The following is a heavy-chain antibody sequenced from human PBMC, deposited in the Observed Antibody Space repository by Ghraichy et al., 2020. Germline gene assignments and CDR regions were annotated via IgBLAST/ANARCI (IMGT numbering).Heavy chain of an antibody. Sequence: GGSLRLSCAASGFTFSSYWMSWVRQAPGKGLEWVANIKQDGSEKYYVDSVKGRFTISRDNAKNSLYLQMNSLRAEDTAVYYCAREKGYSSGWYEGLDYWGQGTLVTVSS. V-gene: IGHV3-7*03. CDR1: GFTFSSYW. CDR3: AREKGYSSGWYEGLDY. CDR2: IKQDGSEK. D-gene: IGHD6-19*01. J-gene: IGHJ4*02.